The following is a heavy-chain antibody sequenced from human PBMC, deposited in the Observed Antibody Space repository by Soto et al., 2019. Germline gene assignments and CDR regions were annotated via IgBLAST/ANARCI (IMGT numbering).Heavy chain of an antibody. V-gene: IGHV1-8*02. CDR3: VRMRFGESNRPTNWFDP. CDR2: MNPNSGHT. J-gene: IGHJ5*02. CDR1: GYIFNSFG. Sequence: ASVKVSCKASGYIFNSFGISWVRQAPGQGLEWMGWMNPNSGHTGYAQKFQGRVTMTRNTSISTAYMELSSLTSEDTAVYYCVRMRFGESNRPTNWFDPWGQGTLVTVSS. D-gene: IGHD3-10*01.